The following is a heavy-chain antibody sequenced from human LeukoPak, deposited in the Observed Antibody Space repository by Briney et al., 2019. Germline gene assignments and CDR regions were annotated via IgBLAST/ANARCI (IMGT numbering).Heavy chain of an antibody. CDR3: AKHYDSSGYFDY. CDR2: ISGSGGST. D-gene: IGHD3-22*01. Sequence: QPGGSLRLSCAASGFTFSSYAMRWVRQAPGKGLEWVSAISGSGGSTYYADSVKGRFTISRDNSKNTLYLQMNSLRAEDTAVYYCAKHYDSSGYFDYWGQGTLVTVSS. CDR1: GFTFSSYA. V-gene: IGHV3-23*01. J-gene: IGHJ4*02.